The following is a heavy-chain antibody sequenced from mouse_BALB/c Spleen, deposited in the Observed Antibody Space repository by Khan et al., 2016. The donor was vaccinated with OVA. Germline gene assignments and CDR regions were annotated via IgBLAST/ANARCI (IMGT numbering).Heavy chain of an antibody. CDR1: GYTFTSYW. J-gene: IGHJ4*01. V-gene: IGHV1S41*01. CDR2: IAPGSGSD. CDR3: ARSNYSGSGLYAMDY. D-gene: IGHD1-1*01. Sequence: DLVKPGASVRLSCKAPGYTFTSYWINWIKQRPGQGLEWIGRIAPGSGSDYYNDMFKGKATLTIDTSSSTAYIQVRSLSSEDSAVYFCARSNYSGSGLYAMDYWGQGTSVTVSS.